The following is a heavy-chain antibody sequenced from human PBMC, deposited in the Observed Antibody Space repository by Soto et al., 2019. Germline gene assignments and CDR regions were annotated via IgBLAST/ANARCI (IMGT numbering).Heavy chain of an antibody. CDR3: AREPST. Sequence: TLPLPCTVSGGIPRMGGYYWSWIRQHPGKGLEWIGYIHYSGSTYYNPSLKSRVTISVDTSKNQFSLKLSSVTAADTAVYYCAREPSTWGQGSLVTVSS. V-gene: IGHV4-31*03. J-gene: IGHJ5*02. CDR1: GGIPRMGGYY. CDR2: IHYSGST.